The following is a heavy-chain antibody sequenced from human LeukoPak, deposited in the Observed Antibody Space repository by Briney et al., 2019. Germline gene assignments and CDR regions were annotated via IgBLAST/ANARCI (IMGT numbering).Heavy chain of an antibody. CDR2: IYSGGST. Sequence: PGGSLRLSCAASGFTVGSNYMNWVRQAPGKGLEWVSIIYSGGSTYYADSVKGRFTISRDNSKNTLYLQMNSLRAEDTAVYYCARVGDGYNHGGDYWGQGTLVTVSS. V-gene: IGHV3-53*01. D-gene: IGHD5-24*01. CDR1: GFTVGSNY. J-gene: IGHJ4*02. CDR3: ARVGDGYNHGGDY.